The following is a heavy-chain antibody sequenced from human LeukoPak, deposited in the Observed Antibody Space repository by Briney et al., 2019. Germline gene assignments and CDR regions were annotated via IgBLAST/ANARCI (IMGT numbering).Heavy chain of an antibody. J-gene: IGHJ4*02. V-gene: IGHV1-69*04. CDR3: ASGGPDIVVVPAAAYFDY. D-gene: IGHD2-2*01. CDR1: GGTFSSYA. Sequence: SVKVSCKASGGTFSSYAVSWVRQAPGQGPEWMGSIIPIFGIANYAQKFEGRVTITADKSTSTAYMELSSLRSEDTAVYHCASGGPDIVVVPAAAYFDYWGQGTLVTVSS. CDR2: IIPIFGIA.